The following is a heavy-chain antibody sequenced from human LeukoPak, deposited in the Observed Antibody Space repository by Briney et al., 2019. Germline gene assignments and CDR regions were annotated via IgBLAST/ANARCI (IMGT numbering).Heavy chain of an antibody. D-gene: IGHD3-22*01. CDR3: AKGSFYYYDSSGYLGAFDI. CDR1: GFTFDDYA. J-gene: IGHJ3*02. V-gene: IGHV3-9*03. Sequence: GGSLRLSCAAAGFTFDDYAMHWVRQAAGKGLGWVSGISWNSGSIGYADSVKGRFTISRDNAKNSLYLQMNSLRAEDMALYYCAKGSFYYYDSSGYLGAFDIWGQGTMVTVSS. CDR2: ISWNSGSI.